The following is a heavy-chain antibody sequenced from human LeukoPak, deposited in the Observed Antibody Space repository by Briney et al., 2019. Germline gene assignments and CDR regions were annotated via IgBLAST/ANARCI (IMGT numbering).Heavy chain of an antibody. CDR1: GFTFSSYT. CDR2: ISSSSSYI. Sequence: PGGSLRLSCAASGFTFSSYTMNWVRQAPGRGLEWVSSISSSSSYIYYADSVKGRFTISRDNAKNSLYLQMNSLRAEDTAVYYCATQPDGYSSSFTRKFDYRGQGTLVTVSS. V-gene: IGHV3-21*01. CDR3: ATQPDGYSSSFTRKFDY. J-gene: IGHJ4*02. D-gene: IGHD6-13*01.